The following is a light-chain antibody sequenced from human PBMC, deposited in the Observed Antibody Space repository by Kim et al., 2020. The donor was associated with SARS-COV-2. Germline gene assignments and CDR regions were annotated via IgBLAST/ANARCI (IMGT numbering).Light chain of an antibody. CDR3: CSYAGSYTFERV. CDR1: SSDVGGYNY. J-gene: IGLJ3*02. Sequence: VTISCTGTSSDVGGYNYVSWYQQHPGKAPKLRIYDVSKRPSGVPDRFSGSKSGNTASLTISGLQAEDEADYYCCSYAGSYTFERVFGGGTKLTVL. V-gene: IGLV2-11*01. CDR2: DVS.